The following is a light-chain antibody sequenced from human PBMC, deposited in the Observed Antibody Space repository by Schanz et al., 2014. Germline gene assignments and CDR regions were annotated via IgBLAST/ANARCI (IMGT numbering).Light chain of an antibody. CDR1: SSNIGSNY. J-gene: IGLJ3*02. CDR2: TND. V-gene: IGLV1-47*01. CDR3: AAWDDSLSGLV. Sequence: QSVLTQPPSASGTPGQRVTISCSGSSSNIGSNYVYWYQQVPGTAPKLLIYTNDQRPPGVPDRFSGSKSGTSASLAINGLRSEDEADYYCAAWDDSLSGLVFGGGTKLTVL.